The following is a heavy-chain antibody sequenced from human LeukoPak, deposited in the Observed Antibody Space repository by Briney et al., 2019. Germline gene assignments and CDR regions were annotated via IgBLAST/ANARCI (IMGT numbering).Heavy chain of an antibody. J-gene: IGHJ5*02. CDR1: GFTFSDYY. Sequence: AGGSLRLSCAASGFTFSDYYMSWIRQAPGKGLEWVSYISSSGSTIYYADSVKGRFTISRDSAKNSLYLQMNSLRAEDTAVYYCARGPVDSLNWFDPWGQGTLVTVSS. V-gene: IGHV3-11*01. CDR2: ISSSGSTI. CDR3: ARGPVDSLNWFDP. D-gene: IGHD5-12*01.